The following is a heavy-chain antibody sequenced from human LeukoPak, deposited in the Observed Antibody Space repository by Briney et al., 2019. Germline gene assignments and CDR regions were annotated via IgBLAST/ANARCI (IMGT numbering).Heavy chain of an antibody. D-gene: IGHD5-18*01. V-gene: IGHV4-38-2*01. J-gene: IGHJ4*02. CDR3: ARVGGYSYGNYYFNY. Sequence: SETLSLTCAVSGYSISSGYYCGWIRQPPGKGLDWIGSISHSGSTYYNPSLRSRVTISIDTSKNQFSLRLNSVTATDTTVYYCARVGGYSYGNYYFNYWGQGTLVTVSS. CDR2: ISHSGST. CDR1: GYSISSGYY.